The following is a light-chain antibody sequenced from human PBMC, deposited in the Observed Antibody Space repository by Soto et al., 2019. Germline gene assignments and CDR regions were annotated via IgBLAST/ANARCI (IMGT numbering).Light chain of an antibody. CDR3: SSYTSRNTLA. CDR1: SSDVGGYNF. CDR2: ELT. Sequence: QSALTQPASVSGSPGQSITISCTGTSSDVGGYNFVSWYQQHPGKAPKLMIYELTDRPSGDSNRFSGSKSGSTASLTISGLQAEDEADYYCSSYTSRNTLAFGGGTKLTVL. J-gene: IGLJ2*01. V-gene: IGLV2-14*01.